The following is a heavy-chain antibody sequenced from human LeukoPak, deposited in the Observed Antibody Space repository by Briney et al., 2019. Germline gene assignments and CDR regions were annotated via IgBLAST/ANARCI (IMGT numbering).Heavy chain of an antibody. D-gene: IGHD3-10*01. J-gene: IGHJ4*02. Sequence: GGSLRLSCAASGFTFSSYAMHWVRQAPGKGLEWVAVISYDGGNKYYADSVKGRFTISRDNSKNTLYLQMNSLRAEDTAVYYCAREETWFGELLSTLDYWGQGTLVTVSS. CDR2: ISYDGGNK. CDR1: GFTFSSYA. CDR3: AREETWFGELLSTLDY. V-gene: IGHV3-30-3*01.